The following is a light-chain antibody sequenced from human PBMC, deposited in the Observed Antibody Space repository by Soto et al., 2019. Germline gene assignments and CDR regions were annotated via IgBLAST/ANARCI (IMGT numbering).Light chain of an antibody. CDR3: SSYGGSSDLV. V-gene: IGLV2-8*01. CDR1: SSDVGGCNC. J-gene: IGLJ2*01. Sequence: QSVLTQPPSASGSPGQSVTISCTGTSSDVGGCNCVSWYQQHPGKAPKLMIYEVSKRPSGVPDRFSGSRSGNTASLTVSGLQAEDEADYYCSSYGGSSDLVFGGGTKLTAL. CDR2: EVS.